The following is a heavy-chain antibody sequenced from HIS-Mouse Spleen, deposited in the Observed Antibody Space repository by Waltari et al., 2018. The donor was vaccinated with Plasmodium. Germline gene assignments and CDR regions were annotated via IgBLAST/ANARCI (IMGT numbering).Heavy chain of an antibody. V-gene: IGHV3-30*18. J-gene: IGHJ4*02. CDR2: ISYDGSNK. CDR3: AKDRRSSSWYVDY. CDR1: GFTFSRHG. Sequence: QVQLVESGGGVVQPGRSLRLSCAASGFTFSRHGMHWVRQAPGKGLEWVAVISYDGSNKYYADSVKGRFTISRDNSKNTLYLQMNSLRAEDTAVYYCAKDRRSSSWYVDYWGQGTLVTVSS. D-gene: IGHD6-13*01.